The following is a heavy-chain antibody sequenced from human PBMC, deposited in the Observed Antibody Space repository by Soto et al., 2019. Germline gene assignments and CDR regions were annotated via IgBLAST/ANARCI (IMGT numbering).Heavy chain of an antibody. CDR3: ARALRRSHDGDAFDI. J-gene: IGHJ3*02. Sequence: GGSLRLSCAASGFTFSDHYMDWVRQAPGKGLEWVGRTRNKANSYTTEYAASVKGRFTISRDDSKNSLYLQMNSLKTEDTAVYYCARALRRSHDGDAFDIWGQGTMVTVSS. CDR1: GFTFSDHY. V-gene: IGHV3-72*01. CDR2: TRNKANSYTT. D-gene: IGHD1-26*01.